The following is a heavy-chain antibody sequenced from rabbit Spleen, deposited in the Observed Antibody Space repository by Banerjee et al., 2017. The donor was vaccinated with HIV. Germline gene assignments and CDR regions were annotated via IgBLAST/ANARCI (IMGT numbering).Heavy chain of an antibody. CDR1: GFDFSSYG. V-gene: IGHV1S47*01. Sequence: QEQLVESGGGLIQPGGSLKLSCKASGFDFSSYGVSWVRQAPGKGLEWIGYIDPIFGATYYATWVNGRFTISSHNAQNTLYLQLNSLTAADTATYFCVRVYYYSSGWGAGLWGQGTLVTVS. CDR3: VRVYYYSSGWGAGL. D-gene: IGHD4-1*01. J-gene: IGHJ3*01. CDR2: IDPIFGAT.